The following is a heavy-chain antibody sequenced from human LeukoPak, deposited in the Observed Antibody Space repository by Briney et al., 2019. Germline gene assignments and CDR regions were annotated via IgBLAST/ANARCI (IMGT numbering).Heavy chain of an antibody. CDR2: INPSGGST. D-gene: IGHD2-8*01. CDR3: ARDGGYCTNGVCSAANI. Sequence: GASVKVSCKASGYTFTSYYMHWVRQAPGQGLEWMGIINPSGGSTSYAQKFQGRVTITTDESTSTAYMELSSLRSEDTAVYYCARDGGYCTNGVCSAANIWGQGTMVTVSS. J-gene: IGHJ3*02. V-gene: IGHV1-46*01. CDR1: GYTFTSYY.